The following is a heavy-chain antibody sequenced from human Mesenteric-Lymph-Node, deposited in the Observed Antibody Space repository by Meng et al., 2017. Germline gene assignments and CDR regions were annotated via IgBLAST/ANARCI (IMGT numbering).Heavy chain of an antibody. D-gene: IGHD6-13*01. CDR2: FSGVAATT. CDR1: GFTFSSYA. J-gene: IGHJ4*01. V-gene: IGHV3-23*04. Sequence: EVQLVESGGGLVQPGGSLGLSCAASGFTFSSYARSWVRQPPGKGLEWVSAFSGVAATTFYAGSVKGRFTISRDNSRNTLYLQMNDLRVEDTAVYYCAKGQQQESRFDSWGQGTLVTVSS. CDR3: AKGQQQESRFDS.